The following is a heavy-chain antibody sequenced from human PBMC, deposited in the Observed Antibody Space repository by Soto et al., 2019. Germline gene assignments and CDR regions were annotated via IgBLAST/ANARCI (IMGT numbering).Heavy chain of an antibody. CDR2: MSPYNDDT. Sequence: ASVKVSCKASGYTFTSYDISWVRQATGQGLEWMGWMSPYNDDTRYSQKLQGRVTMTTDTSSRTAYMALRSLRSDDTAAYFCARGGYYDSSGSRNYHYYGMDVWGQGTTVTVSS. D-gene: IGHD3-22*01. J-gene: IGHJ6*02. CDR3: ARGGYYDSSGSRNYHYYGMDV. V-gene: IGHV1-18*01. CDR1: GYTFTSYD.